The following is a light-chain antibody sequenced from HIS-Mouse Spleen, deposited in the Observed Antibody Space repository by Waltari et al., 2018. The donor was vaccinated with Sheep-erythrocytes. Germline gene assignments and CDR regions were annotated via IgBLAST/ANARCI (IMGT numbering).Light chain of an antibody. Sequence: SYELTQPPSVSVSPGQTASITCSGDTMGDKYACWYQQKPGQSPVLVIYQDSKRPSGIPEQFAGSNSGNTATLTISGTQAMDEADYYCQAWDSSTVVFGGGTKLTVL. CDR1: TMGDKY. V-gene: IGLV3-1*01. J-gene: IGLJ2*01. CDR2: QDS. CDR3: QAWDSSTVV.